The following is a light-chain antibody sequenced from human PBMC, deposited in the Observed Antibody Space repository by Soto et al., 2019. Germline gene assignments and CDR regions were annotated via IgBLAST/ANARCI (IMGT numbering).Light chain of an antibody. V-gene: IGLV2-23*02. CDR3: CSYAGSSTHV. CDR2: EVS. Sequence: QSALTQPASVSGSPGQSITFSCTGTSSDVGSSNLVSWYQQHPGKAPKLLIYEVSKRPSGVSNRFSGSKSGYTASLTISGLQAEDEADYYCCSYAGSSTHVFGTGTKVTVL. J-gene: IGLJ1*01. CDR1: SSDVGSSNL.